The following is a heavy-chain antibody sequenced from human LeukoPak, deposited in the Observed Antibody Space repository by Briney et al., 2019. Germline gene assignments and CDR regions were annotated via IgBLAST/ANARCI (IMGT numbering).Heavy chain of an antibody. V-gene: IGHV3-53*01. CDR1: GFTVSGNY. D-gene: IGHD1-1*01. CDR2: ISSGGST. J-gene: IGHJ4*02. Sequence: QTGRSLRLSCAASGFTVSGNYMSWVLQAPGKGLEWVSLISSGGSTYYVDSVKGRFTITRDNSKNTLYLQMNSLRAEDTAVYYCARDSAYNPLDYWGQGTLVTVSS. CDR3: ARDSAYNPLDY.